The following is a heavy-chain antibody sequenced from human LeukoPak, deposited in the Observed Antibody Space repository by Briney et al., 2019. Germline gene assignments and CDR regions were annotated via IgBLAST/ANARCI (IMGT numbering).Heavy chain of an antibody. CDR3: ARDQPRYCSSTSCPENN. V-gene: IGHV3-48*01. Sequence: GGSLRLSCAASGFTFSSYSMNWVRQAPGKGLEWVSYISSSSSTIYYAYSVKGRFTISRDNAKNSLYLQMNSLRAEDTAVYYCARDQPRYCSSTSCPENNWGQGTLVTVSS. J-gene: IGHJ4*02. CDR2: ISSSSSTI. D-gene: IGHD2-2*01. CDR1: GFTFSSYS.